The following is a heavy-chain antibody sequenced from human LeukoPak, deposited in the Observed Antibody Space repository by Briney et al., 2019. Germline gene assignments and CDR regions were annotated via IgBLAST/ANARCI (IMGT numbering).Heavy chain of an antibody. CDR1: GFAFSDSD. V-gene: IGHV3-73*01. D-gene: IGHD4-17*01. Sequence: GGSLRLSCAASGFAFSDSDMYWVRQAPGKGLEWVGRIRSKANNYATAYAVSVKGRFTISRDDSKNTAHLQMNRLKTEDTAVYYCTADVPNDDGDYVPIDYWGQGTLVTVSS. J-gene: IGHJ4*02. CDR2: IRSKANNYAT. CDR3: TADVPNDDGDYVPIDY.